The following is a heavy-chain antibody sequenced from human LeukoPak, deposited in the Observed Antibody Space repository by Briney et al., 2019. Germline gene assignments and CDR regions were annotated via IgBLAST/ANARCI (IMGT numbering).Heavy chain of an antibody. J-gene: IGHJ3*02. D-gene: IGHD5-24*01. V-gene: IGHV3-30*18. Sequence: GGSLRLSCAASGFTFSSYGMHWARQAPGKGLEWVAVISYDGSNKYYADSVKGRFTISRDNSKNTLYLQMNSLRAEDTAVYYCAKDYRGWATDAFDIWGQGTMVTVSS. CDR2: ISYDGSNK. CDR3: AKDYRGWATDAFDI. CDR1: GFTFSSYG.